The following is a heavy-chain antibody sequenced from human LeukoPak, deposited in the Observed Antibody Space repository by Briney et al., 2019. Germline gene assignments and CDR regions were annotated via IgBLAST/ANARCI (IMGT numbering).Heavy chain of an antibody. V-gene: IGHV4-59*01. CDR1: GGSISSYY. Sequence: SETLSLTCTVSGGSISSYYWSWIRQPPGKGLEWLGYIYYSGSTNYNPSLKSRVTISVDTSKNQFSLKLSSVTAADTAVYYCARGETIDYDYVWGSYRHIFDYWGQGTLVTVSS. D-gene: IGHD3-16*02. CDR2: IYYSGST. CDR3: ARGETIDYDYVWGSYRHIFDY. J-gene: IGHJ4*02.